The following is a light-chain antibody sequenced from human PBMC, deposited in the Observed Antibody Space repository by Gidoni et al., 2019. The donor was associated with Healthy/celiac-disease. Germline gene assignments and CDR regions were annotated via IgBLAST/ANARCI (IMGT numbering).Light chain of an antibody. J-gene: IGKJ2*01. V-gene: IGKV1-8*01. CDR1: QGISSY. CDR3: QQYYSYPYT. CDR2: AAS. Sequence: AIRMTQSPSSFSASTGDRVTITCRASQGISSYLAWYQQKPGKAPNLLIYAASTLQSGVLSRFSGSGSGTDFTLTIRCLQSEDFATYYCQQYYSYPYTFGQGTKLEIK.